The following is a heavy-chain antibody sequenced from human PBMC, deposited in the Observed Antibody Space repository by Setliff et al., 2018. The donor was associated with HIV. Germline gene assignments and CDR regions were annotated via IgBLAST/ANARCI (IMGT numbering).Heavy chain of an antibody. J-gene: IGHJ4*02. D-gene: IGHD2-21*02. CDR3: ATLDHSGGNFLAY. CDR2: VYISGSA. V-gene: IGHV4-4*07. CDR1: GGSISSYY. Sequence: SETLSLTCTVSGGSISSYYWGWIRQPAGKGLEWIGRVYISGSANDNPSLKSRVTMSLDTSKEQFSLELSSATAADTAVYYCATLDHSGGNFLAYWGQGSLVTVSS.